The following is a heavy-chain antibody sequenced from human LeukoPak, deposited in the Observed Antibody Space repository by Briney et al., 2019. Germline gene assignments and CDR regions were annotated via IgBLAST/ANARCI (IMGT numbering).Heavy chain of an antibody. Sequence: SETLSLTCTVSGGSISSSSYYWGWIRQPPGKGLEWIGSIYYSGSTHYNPSLKSRVTISVDTSKNQFSLKLSSVTAADTAVYYCAIVHDFWSGSKFDYWGQGTLVTVSS. J-gene: IGHJ4*02. V-gene: IGHV4-39*07. D-gene: IGHD3-3*01. CDR1: GGSISSSSYY. CDR3: AIVHDFWSGSKFDY. CDR2: IYYSGST.